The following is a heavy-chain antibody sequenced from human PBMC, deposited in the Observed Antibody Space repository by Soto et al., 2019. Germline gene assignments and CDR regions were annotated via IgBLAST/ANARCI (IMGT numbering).Heavy chain of an antibody. CDR1: GGSTSSYY. J-gene: IGHJ4*02. D-gene: IGHD3-22*01. Sequence: SETLSLTCTVSGGSTSSYYWSWIRQPPGKGLEWIGYIYYSGSTSYNPSLKSRVTISVDTSKNQFSLKLSSVTAADTAVYYCARLGGYYQALDYWAQGTLVTVSS. V-gene: IGHV4-59*08. CDR2: IYYSGST. CDR3: ARLGGYYQALDY.